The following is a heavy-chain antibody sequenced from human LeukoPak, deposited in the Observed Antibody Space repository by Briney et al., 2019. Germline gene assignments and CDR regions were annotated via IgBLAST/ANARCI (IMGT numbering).Heavy chain of an antibody. J-gene: IGHJ4*02. D-gene: IGHD3-10*01. CDR2: ISSSSSTI. CDR3: ARSQESRRSGLWFGELFDY. CDR1: GFTFDDYG. V-gene: IGHV3-48*01. Sequence: GGSPRLSCAASGFTFDDYGMSWVRQAPGKGLEWVSYISSSSSTIYYADSVKGRFTISRDNAKNSLYLQMNSLRAEDTAVYYCARSQESRRSGLWFGELFDYWGQGTLVTVSS.